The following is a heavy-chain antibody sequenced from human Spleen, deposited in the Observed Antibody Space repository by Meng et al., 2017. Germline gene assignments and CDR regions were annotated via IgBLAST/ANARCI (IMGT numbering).Heavy chain of an antibody. J-gene: IGHJ4*02. CDR2: IYWDDDK. V-gene: IGHV2-5*02. Sequence: FGPTLVKPTQTLTLTCTFSGFSLSTSGVSVGWIRQPPGKALEWLALIYWDDDKRYSPSLRSRLTITKDTSKNQVVLTMTNMDPVDTATYYCAHRPEKNGAYYFDYWGQGTLVTVSS. CDR1: GFSLSTSGVS. D-gene: IGHD2-8*01. CDR3: AHRPEKNGAYYFDY.